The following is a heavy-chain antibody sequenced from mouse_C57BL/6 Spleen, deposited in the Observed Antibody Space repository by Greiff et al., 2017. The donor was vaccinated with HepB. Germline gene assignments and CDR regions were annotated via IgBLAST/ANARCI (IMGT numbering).Heavy chain of an antibody. CDR1: GYSITSGYY. Sequence: EVKLQESGPGLVKPSQSLSLTCSVTGYSITSGYYWNWIRQFPGNKLEWMGYISYDGSNNYNPSLKNRISITRDTSKNQFFLKLNSVTTEDTATYYCAREPGTGFDYWGQGTTLTVSS. CDR2: ISYDGSN. D-gene: IGHD4-1*01. V-gene: IGHV3-6*01. CDR3: AREPGTGFDY. J-gene: IGHJ2*01.